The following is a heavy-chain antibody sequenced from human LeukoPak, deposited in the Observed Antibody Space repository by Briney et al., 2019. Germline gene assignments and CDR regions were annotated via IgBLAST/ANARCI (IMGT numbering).Heavy chain of an antibody. V-gene: IGHV3-7*04. CDR1: GFTFSDYW. CDR2: IQQDGSEK. CDR3: ARDRGFSYGIDF. Sequence: GGSLRLSCAASGFTFSDYWMSWVRQAPGRGLEWVANIQQDGSEKYYVDSVRGRFTISRDNAKKSLFLQVSSLRGEDTAVYYCARDRGFSYGIDFWGQGTLVTVSS. J-gene: IGHJ4*02. D-gene: IGHD5-18*01.